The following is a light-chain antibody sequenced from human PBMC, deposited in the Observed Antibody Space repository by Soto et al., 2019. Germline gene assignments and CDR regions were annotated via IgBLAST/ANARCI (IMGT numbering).Light chain of an antibody. Sequence: EILLTQSPGTLSLSLGERATLSCRASQSVSSSYLAWYQQKPGQAPRLLIYGASSRATGIPDRFSGSGSGTDFTLTISRLEPEDFAVYYCQQYGSSPKTFGQGTKVDIK. CDR1: QSVSSSY. J-gene: IGKJ1*01. CDR2: GAS. CDR3: QQYGSSPKT. V-gene: IGKV3-20*01.